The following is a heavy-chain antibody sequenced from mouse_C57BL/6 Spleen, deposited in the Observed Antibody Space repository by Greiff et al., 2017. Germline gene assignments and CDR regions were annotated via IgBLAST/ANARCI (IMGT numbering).Heavy chain of an antibody. V-gene: IGHV1-54*01. Sequence: QVQLKQSGAELVRPGTSVKVSCKASGYAFTNYLIEWVKQRPGQGLEWIGVINPGSGGTNYNEKVKGKATLTAAKSSSTAYMQLSSLTSEDYAVYFCARGAYYSNYHAMDYWGQGTSVTVSS. CDR1: GYAFTNYL. J-gene: IGHJ4*01. CDR3: ARGAYYSNYHAMDY. D-gene: IGHD2-5*01. CDR2: INPGSGGT.